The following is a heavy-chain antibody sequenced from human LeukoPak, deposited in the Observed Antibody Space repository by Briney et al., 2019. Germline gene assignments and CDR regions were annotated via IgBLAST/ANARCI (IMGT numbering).Heavy chain of an antibody. CDR3: ARDVGYRYAQMFFDI. Sequence: ASVKVSCKASGYTFTSYGISWVRQAPGQGLEWMGWISAYNGNTNYAQKLQGRVTMTTDTSTTTAYMELRSLRAEDTAMYYCARDVGYRYAQMFFDIWGQGTKVTVSS. CDR2: ISAYNGNT. D-gene: IGHD5-18*01. J-gene: IGHJ3*02. CDR1: GYTFTSYG. V-gene: IGHV1-18*01.